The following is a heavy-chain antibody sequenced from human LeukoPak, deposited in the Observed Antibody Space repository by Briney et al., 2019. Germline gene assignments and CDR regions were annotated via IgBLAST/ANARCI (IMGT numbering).Heavy chain of an antibody. V-gene: IGHV3-7*01. Sequence: GGSLRLSCAGSGITFSSYWMSWVRQAPGKGLEWVANIKQDGSEKSLVDSVKGRFTISRDNAKNSLFLQMNSLRAEDTAMYYCARDTRGYYDSSGSHLLSHFWGQGTLVTVSS. J-gene: IGHJ4*02. CDR3: ARDTRGYYDSSGSHLLSHF. CDR2: IKQDGSEK. CDR1: GITFSSYW. D-gene: IGHD3-22*01.